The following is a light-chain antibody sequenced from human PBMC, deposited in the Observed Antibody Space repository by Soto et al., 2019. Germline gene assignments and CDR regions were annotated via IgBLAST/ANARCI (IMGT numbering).Light chain of an antibody. J-gene: IGKJ1*01. Sequence: EIVMTQSPATLSVSPGERATLSCRASQSVSSNVAWYQQKPGQAPRFLIYGASTRATDIPARFSGSGSGTEFTLTISSLQSEDFAVYYCQQYKNWPTFGQGTKVEIK. CDR2: GAS. CDR1: QSVSSN. V-gene: IGKV3-15*01. CDR3: QQYKNWPT.